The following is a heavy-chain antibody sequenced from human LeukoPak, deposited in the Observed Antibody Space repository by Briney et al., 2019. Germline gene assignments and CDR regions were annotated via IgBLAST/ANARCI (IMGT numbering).Heavy chain of an antibody. J-gene: IGHJ6*03. CDR3: ARDKGIAVNRYYYYYYMDV. Sequence: GGSLRLSCAASEFIFSSYNMNWVRQAPGKGLEWVSGINWNGGSTGYADSVKGRFTISRDNAKNSLYLQMNSLRAEDTALYYCARDKGIAVNRYYYYYYMDVWGKGTTVTVSS. D-gene: IGHD6-19*01. V-gene: IGHV3-20*04. CDR2: INWNGGST. CDR1: EFIFSSYN.